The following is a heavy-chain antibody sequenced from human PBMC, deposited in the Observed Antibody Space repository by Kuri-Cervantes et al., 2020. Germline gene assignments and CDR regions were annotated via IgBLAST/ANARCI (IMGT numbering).Heavy chain of an antibody. V-gene: IGHV1-8*02. Sequence: ASVKVSCKTSRYTVTSYDVNWVRQATGQGLEWMGWMNPNSGNTGYAQKFQGRVTMTRNTSISTAYMELSSLRSEDTAVYYCARGKRTYYYDSYWFDPWGQGTLVTVSS. CDR1: RYTVTSYD. CDR3: ARGKRTYYYDSYWFDP. J-gene: IGHJ5*02. CDR2: MNPNSGNT. D-gene: IGHD3-22*01.